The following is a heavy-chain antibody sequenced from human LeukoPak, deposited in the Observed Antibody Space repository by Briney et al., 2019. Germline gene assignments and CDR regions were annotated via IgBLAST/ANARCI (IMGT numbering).Heavy chain of an antibody. J-gene: IGHJ6*02. D-gene: IGHD3-3*01. Sequence: ASVKVSCKASGYTFTSYGVSWVRQAPGQGLEWMGWISAYNGNTNYAQKLQGRVTMTTDTSTSTAYMELRSLRSDDTAVYYCATHRGIRYSYYYYGMDVWGQGTTVAVSS. V-gene: IGHV1-18*01. CDR3: ATHRGIRYSYYYYGMDV. CDR1: GYTFTSYG. CDR2: ISAYNGNT.